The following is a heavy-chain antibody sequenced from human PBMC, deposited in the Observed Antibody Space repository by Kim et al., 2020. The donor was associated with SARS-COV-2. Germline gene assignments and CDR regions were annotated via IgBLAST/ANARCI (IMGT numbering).Heavy chain of an antibody. J-gene: IGHJ6*02. CDR2: ISSSSSTI. CDR3: ASHGSGSYYNVHYYYGMDV. CDR1: GFTFSSYS. V-gene: IGHV3-48*02. D-gene: IGHD3-10*01. Sequence: GGSLRPSCAASGFTFSSYSMNWVRQAPGKGLEWVSYISSSSSTIYYADSVKGRFTISRDNAKNSLYLQMNSLRDEDTAVYYCASHGSGSYYNVHYYYGMDVWGQGTTVTVSS.